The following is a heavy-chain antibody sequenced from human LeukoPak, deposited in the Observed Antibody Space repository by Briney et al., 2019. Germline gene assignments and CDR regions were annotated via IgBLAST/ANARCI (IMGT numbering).Heavy chain of an antibody. Sequence: PGGSLRLSCAASGFTFSSCSMNWFRQAPGKGLEWVSYISSSSSTIYYADSVKGRFTISRDNAKNSLYLQMNSLRAEDTAVYYCAREGSSSWGTNWFDPWGQGTLVTISS. CDR2: ISSSSSTI. J-gene: IGHJ5*02. D-gene: IGHD6-13*01. CDR3: AREGSSSWGTNWFDP. CDR1: GFTFSSCS. V-gene: IGHV3-48*01.